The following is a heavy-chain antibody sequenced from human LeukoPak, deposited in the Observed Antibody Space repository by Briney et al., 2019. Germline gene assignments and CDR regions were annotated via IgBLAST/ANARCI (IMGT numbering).Heavy chain of an antibody. V-gene: IGHV1-2*02. J-gene: IGHJ1*01. Sequence: GASVKVSCKASGYTFTGYYIHWVRQAPGQGLEWMGWINPNSGGTNYAQKFQGRVTMTRDTPISTAYMELSRLRSDDTAEYYCARGLTTVYFQYWGQGTLVTVSS. CDR1: GYTFTGYY. D-gene: IGHD3-3*01. CDR2: INPNSGGT. CDR3: ARGLTTVYFQY.